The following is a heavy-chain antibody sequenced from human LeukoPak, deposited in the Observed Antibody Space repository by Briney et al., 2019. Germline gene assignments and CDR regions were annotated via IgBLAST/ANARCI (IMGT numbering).Heavy chain of an antibody. V-gene: IGHV3-30*02. CDR1: GFTFSSYG. CDR2: IRYDGSNK. J-gene: IGHJ4*02. Sequence: GGSLRLSCAASGFTFSSYGMHWVRQAPGKGLERVAFIRYDGSNKYYADSVKGRFTISRDNSKNTLYLQMNSLRAEDTAVYYCAKTYDFWSGYYFRVIDYWGQGTLVTVSS. CDR3: AKTYDFWSGYYFRVIDY. D-gene: IGHD3-3*01.